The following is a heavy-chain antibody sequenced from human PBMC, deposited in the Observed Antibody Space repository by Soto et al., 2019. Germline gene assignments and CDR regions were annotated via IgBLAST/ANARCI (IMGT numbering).Heavy chain of an antibody. V-gene: IGHV4-39*01. D-gene: IGHD1-1*01. Sequence: PSETLSLTCTVSGGSISSSSYYWGWIRQPPGKGLEWIGSIYYSGSTYYNPSLKSRVTISVDTSKNQFSLKLSSVTAADTAVYYCARTAYANWNYLGYWGQGTLVTVSS. CDR1: GGSISSSSYY. CDR3: ARTAYANWNYLGY. CDR2: IYYSGST. J-gene: IGHJ4*02.